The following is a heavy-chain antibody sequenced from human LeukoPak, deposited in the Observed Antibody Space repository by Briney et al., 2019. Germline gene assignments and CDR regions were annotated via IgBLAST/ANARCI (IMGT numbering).Heavy chain of an antibody. CDR2: ISAYNGNT. CDR1: GYTFTSYG. J-gene: IGHJ4*02. V-gene: IGHV1-18*01. Sequence: ASVKVSCKASGYTFTSYGISWVRQAPGQGLEWMGWISAYNGNTNYAQKLQGRVTMTTDTSTSTAYMELRSLRSDDTAVYYCARDLYYYGSGSYYRFDYWGQGTLVTVFS. D-gene: IGHD3-10*01. CDR3: ARDLYYYGSGSYYRFDY.